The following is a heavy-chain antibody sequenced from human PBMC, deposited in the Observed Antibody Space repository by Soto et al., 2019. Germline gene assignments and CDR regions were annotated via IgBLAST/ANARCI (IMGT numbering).Heavy chain of an antibody. CDR2: ISGSGGST. J-gene: IGHJ4*02. D-gene: IGHD6-25*01. CDR1: KFTFSSYA. CDR3: AKRPGLAHFDY. V-gene: IGHV3-23*01. Sequence: GGSLRLSCAASKFTFSSYAMSWVRQAPGRGLEWVSTISGSGGSTYYADSVKGRFTISRDNSKNTLYLQMNSLRAEDTAVYYCAKRPGLAHFDYWGQGTLVTVSS.